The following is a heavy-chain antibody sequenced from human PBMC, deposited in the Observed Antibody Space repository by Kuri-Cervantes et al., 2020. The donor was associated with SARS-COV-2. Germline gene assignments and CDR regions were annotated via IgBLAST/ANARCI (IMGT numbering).Heavy chain of an antibody. CDR3: ARDFAVGATTVGP. Sequence: GGSLRLSCAAAGFTFRDYAVSWVRQAPGKGLEWVSGITSSGSITYYADAVKGRFTISRDNSKDTISLQMNSLRAEDTAVYYCARDFAVGATTVGPWGQGTLVTVSS. CDR2: ITSSGSIT. V-gene: IGHV3-23*01. CDR1: GFTFRDYA. J-gene: IGHJ5*02. D-gene: IGHD1-26*01.